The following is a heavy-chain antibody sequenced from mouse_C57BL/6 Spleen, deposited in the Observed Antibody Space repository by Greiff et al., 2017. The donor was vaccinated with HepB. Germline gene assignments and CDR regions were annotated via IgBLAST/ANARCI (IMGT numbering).Heavy chain of an antibody. D-gene: IGHD1-1*01. CDR3: ARNYYSGSSPAWFAY. Sequence: VKVVESGPGLVQPSQSLSITCTVSGFSLTSYGVHWVRQSPGKGLEWLGVIWSGGSTDYNADFISRLSISKDNSKSQVFFKMNSLQADDTAIYYCARNYYSGSSPAWFAYWGQGTLVTVSA. J-gene: IGHJ3*01. CDR2: IWSGGST. V-gene: IGHV2-2*01. CDR1: GFSLTSYG.